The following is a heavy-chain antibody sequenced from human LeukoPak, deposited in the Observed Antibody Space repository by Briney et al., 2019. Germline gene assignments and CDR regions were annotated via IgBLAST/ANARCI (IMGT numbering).Heavy chain of an antibody. D-gene: IGHD1-14*01. Sequence: GGSLSLSRPPSGFIFSMYWMTWVRQAPGKGLGWVAKIEQEGGQIFYVVSVAGRFTISRDNARKELYLQMNSLKAEDTAVYYCTKARIYPDGGTTCCYDYWGQGTLVTVSS. J-gene: IGHJ4*02. CDR2: IEQEGGQI. CDR3: TKARIYPDGGTTCCYDY. V-gene: IGHV3-7*01. CDR1: GFIFSMYW.